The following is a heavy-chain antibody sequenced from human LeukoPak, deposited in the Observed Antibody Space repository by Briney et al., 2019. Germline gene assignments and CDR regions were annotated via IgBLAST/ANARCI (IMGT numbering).Heavy chain of an antibody. CDR2: IYSGGST. J-gene: IGHJ4*02. CDR3: ARGYGDYDYFDY. Sequence: GGSLRLSCAASGFTFSSYWMHWVRQAPGKGLEWVSVIYSGGSTYYADSVKGRFTISRDNSKNTLYLQMNSLRAEDTAVYYCARGYGDYDYFDYWGQGTLVTVSS. CDR1: GFTFSSYW. D-gene: IGHD4-17*01. V-gene: IGHV3-53*01.